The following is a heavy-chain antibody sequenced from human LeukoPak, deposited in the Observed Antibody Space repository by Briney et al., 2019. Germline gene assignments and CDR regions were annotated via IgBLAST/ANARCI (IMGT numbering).Heavy chain of an antibody. D-gene: IGHD1-26*01. J-gene: IGHJ4*02. CDR2: IYTSGST. CDR1: VGAISSCY. CDR3: AKSGGYGLLDY. Sequence: SETLSLTCTVSVGAISSCYWSWIRQPAGKGLEGIGRIYTSGSTNYNAALKSRDTISVDKSKKQFSLKLSSVNAADTPMYYCAKSGGYGLLDYWGQGNLVTVSS. V-gene: IGHV4-4*07.